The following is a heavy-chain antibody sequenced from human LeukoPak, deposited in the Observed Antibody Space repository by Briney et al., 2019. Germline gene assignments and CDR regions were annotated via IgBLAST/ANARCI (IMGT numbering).Heavy chain of an antibody. V-gene: IGHV4-61*02. D-gene: IGHD3-22*01. CDR2: IYTSGST. CDR1: GGSISSSSYY. CDR3: ARDERAYYYDSSGYYIEYFQH. J-gene: IGHJ1*01. Sequence: PSETLSLTCAVSGGSISSSSYYWSWIRQPAGKGLEWIGRIYTSGSTNYNPSLKSRVTISVDTSKNQFSLKLSSVTAADTAVYYCARDERAYYYDSSGYYIEYFQHWGQGTLVTVSS.